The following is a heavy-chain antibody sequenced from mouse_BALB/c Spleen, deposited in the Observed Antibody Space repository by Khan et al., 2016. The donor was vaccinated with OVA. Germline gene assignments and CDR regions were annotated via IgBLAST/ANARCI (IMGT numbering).Heavy chain of an antibody. V-gene: IGHV5-9-3*01. J-gene: IGHJ3*01. CDR1: GFTFSTYA. CDR2: ISSGGDYT. CDR3: AGHNYGPFAY. Sequence: EVELVESGGGLVKPGGPLKLSCTTSGFTFSTYAMSWVRQTPEKRLEWVATISSGGDYTYYPDSVKGRFTISRDNAKSTLYLQMSSLRSEDTAMYDGAGHNYGPFAYWGQGTLVTVSA. D-gene: IGHD1-1*01.